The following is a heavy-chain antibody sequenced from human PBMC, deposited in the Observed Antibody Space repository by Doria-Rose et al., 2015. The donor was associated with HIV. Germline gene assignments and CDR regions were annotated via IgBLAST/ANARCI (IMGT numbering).Heavy chain of an antibody. CDR3: ARIKSSRWYHKYYFDF. Sequence: QESGPVLVKPTETLTLTCTVSGVSLSSPGMGVSLIRQPPGKALEWLANIFSDDERSYETSLKSRLTISRGTSKSQVVLTMTDMDPVDTATYYCARIKSSRWYHKYYFDFWGQGTLVIVPA. V-gene: IGHV2-26*01. D-gene: IGHD6-13*01. CDR2: IFSDDER. J-gene: IGHJ4*02. CDR1: GVSLSSPGMG.